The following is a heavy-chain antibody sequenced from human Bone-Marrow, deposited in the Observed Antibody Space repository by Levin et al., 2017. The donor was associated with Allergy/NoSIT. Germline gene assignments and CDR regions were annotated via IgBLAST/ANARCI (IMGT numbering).Heavy chain of an antibody. CDR2: ISYDASNK. Sequence: AGESLKISCAASGFTFSTYGIHWVRQAPGKGLEWVAAISYDASNKYYADSVKGRFTISRDNSKNTLYVQMNSLRPEDTAVYYCAKDMSPWGSGGIRVDYWGQGTLVTVSS. CDR3: AKDMSPWGSGGIRVDY. D-gene: IGHD3-10*01. V-gene: IGHV3-30*18. CDR1: GFTFSTYG. J-gene: IGHJ4*02.